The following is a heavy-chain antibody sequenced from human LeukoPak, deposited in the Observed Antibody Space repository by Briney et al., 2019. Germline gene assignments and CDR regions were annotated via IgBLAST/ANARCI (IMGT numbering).Heavy chain of an antibody. Sequence: GGSLRLSCAASGFTFSSYWMSWVRQAPGKGLEWVANIKQDGSEKYYVDSVKGRFTISRDNAKNSLYLQMNSLRAEDTAVYYCAREVGGWGLWFGNHYGMDVWGQGTTVAVSS. CDR3: AREVGGWGLWFGNHYGMDV. D-gene: IGHD3-10*01. J-gene: IGHJ6*02. V-gene: IGHV3-7*01. CDR2: IKQDGSEK. CDR1: GFTFSSYW.